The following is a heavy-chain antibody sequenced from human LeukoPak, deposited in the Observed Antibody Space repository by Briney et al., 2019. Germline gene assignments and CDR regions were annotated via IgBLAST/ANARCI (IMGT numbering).Heavy chain of an antibody. CDR2: ISAYNGNT. V-gene: IGHV1-18*01. CDR3: ARGDTAMVTGYFDY. J-gene: IGHJ4*02. D-gene: IGHD5-18*01. CDR1: GYTFTSYG. Sequence: ASVKVSCKASGYTFTSYGISWVRQAPGQGLEWMGWISAYNGNTNYAQKLQGRVTMTTDTSTSTAYMELRSLRSDDTAVYYRARGDTAMVTGYFDYWGQGTLVTVSS.